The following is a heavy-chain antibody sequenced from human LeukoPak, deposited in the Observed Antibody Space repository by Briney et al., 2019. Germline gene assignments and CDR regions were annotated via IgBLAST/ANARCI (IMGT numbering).Heavy chain of an antibody. CDR3: ARSEQFPYYMDV. CDR1: GYTFTSYG. Sequence: GASVKVSCKASGYTFTSYGINWVRQAPGQGLEWMGWIYPNSGGTNYAQKFQGRVTMTRDTSISTAYMELSRLRSDDTAVYYCARSEQFPYYMDVWGKGTTVTVSS. D-gene: IGHD6-19*01. CDR2: IYPNSGGT. V-gene: IGHV1-2*02. J-gene: IGHJ6*03.